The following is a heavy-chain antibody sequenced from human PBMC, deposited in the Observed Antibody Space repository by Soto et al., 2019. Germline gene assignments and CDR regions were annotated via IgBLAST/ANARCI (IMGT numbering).Heavy chain of an antibody. V-gene: IGHV4-30-4*08. CDR2: VHDRETA. D-gene: IGHD3-10*01. J-gene: IGHJ6*02. Sequence: QLQESGPGLLRPSQTLSLTCSLSGGSVSSHDYDWTWVRQRPGKGLEWIGFVHDRETADYNPSLESRVSISVDTFKYKFSLSLSSVTAADSGVYYCARRKSLDVWRQGITVIVSS. CDR1: GGSVSSHDYD. CDR3: ARRKSLDV.